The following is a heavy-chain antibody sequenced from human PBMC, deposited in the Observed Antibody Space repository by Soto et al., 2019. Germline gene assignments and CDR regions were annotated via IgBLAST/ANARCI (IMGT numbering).Heavy chain of an antibody. CDR3: AREKVFGTWGPPKNTWFDP. CDR1: GVSISDSGYY. D-gene: IGHD3-10*02. Sequence: PSETLSLTCSVSGVSISDSGYYWNWIRQHPGKGLEWLGYIYYSGTTRYNPSLRSRLTISIDTSKNHFSLRLTSVTAADTAVYYCAREKVFGTWGPPKNTWFDPWGQGTLVTVSS. J-gene: IGHJ5*02. V-gene: IGHV4-31*03. CDR2: IYYSGTT.